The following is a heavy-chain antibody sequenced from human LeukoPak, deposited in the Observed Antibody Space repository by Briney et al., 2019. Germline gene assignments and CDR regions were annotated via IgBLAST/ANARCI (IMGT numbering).Heavy chain of an antibody. Sequence: SETLSLTCTVSGGSISSGDYYWSWIRQPPGKGLEWIGYIYYSGSTYYNPSLKSRVTISVDTSKNQFSLKLSSVTAADTAVYCCARASTMVRGVIGTNWFDPWGQGTLVTVSS. CDR3: ARASTMVRGVIGTNWFDP. CDR2: IYYSGST. CDR1: GGSISSGDYY. D-gene: IGHD3-10*01. J-gene: IGHJ5*02. V-gene: IGHV4-30-4*08.